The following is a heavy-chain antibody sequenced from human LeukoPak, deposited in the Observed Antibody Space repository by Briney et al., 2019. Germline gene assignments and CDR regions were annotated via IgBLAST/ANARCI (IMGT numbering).Heavy chain of an antibody. CDR3: ARRNRYSAFDY. CDR2: FYHGGST. CDR1: GYSISTGYY. Sequence: SETLSLTCTVSGYSISTGYYWDWIRQPPGKGLEWIGTFYHGGSTYYNPSLKSRVTISVDTSKNQFSLKLSSVTAADTAVYYCARRNRYSAFDYWGQGTLVTVSS. D-gene: IGHD3-9*01. V-gene: IGHV4-38-2*02. J-gene: IGHJ4*02.